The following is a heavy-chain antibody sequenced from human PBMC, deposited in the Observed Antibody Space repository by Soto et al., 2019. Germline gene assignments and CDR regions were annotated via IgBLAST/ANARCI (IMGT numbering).Heavy chain of an antibody. Sequence: QVLLVQSGTDVKKPGSSVKVSCQASGGTSSDYALTWVRQAPGQGLEWMGGIIPIFGTANYAQRFQGIVSITADESSSTAYMELSSLKSEDTAVYYCAGSFKYGSGTFDALDVWGHGTMVMVSS. CDR1: GGTSSDYA. V-gene: IGHV1-69*01. D-gene: IGHD3-10*01. J-gene: IGHJ3*01. CDR3: AGSFKYGSGTFDALDV. CDR2: IIPIFGTA.